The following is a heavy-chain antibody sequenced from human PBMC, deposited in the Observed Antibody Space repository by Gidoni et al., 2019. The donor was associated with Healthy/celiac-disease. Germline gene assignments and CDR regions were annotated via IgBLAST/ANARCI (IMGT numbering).Heavy chain of an antibody. J-gene: IGHJ3*02. D-gene: IGHD3-10*01. CDR2: MSGSGGST. CDR3: AKVPVYYYGSGSWNAFDI. V-gene: IGHV3-23*01. Sequence: EVQLLESGGGLVQPGGSLRLSCAASGFTFRSYAMRWVRQAPGKGLEWVSAMSGSGGSTYYADPVKGRFTISRDNSKNTLYLKRNSLRAEDTAVYYCAKVPVYYYGSGSWNAFDIWGQGTMVTVSS. CDR1: GFTFRSYA.